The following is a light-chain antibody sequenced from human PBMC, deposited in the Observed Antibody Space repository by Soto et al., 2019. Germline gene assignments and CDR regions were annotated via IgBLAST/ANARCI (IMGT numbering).Light chain of an antibody. V-gene: IGKV3-20*01. CDR1: QSVSSSY. J-gene: IGKJ2*01. Sequence: EIVLTQSPGTLSLSPGERVTLSCRASQSVSSSYLAWYKQKPGQAPRLLIYGASSRATGIPDGFSGSGSGSDFTLTSSRLEHEDFAVYFCQEYGSSLFGQGNKLEIK. CDR3: QEYGSSL. CDR2: GAS.